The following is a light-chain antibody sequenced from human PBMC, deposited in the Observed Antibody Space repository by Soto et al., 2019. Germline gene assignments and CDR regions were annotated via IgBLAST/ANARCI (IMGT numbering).Light chain of an antibody. CDR1: SSDVGGYNY. CDR3: SSYTSSSTLYV. J-gene: IGLJ1*01. V-gene: IGLV2-14*01. Sequence: QSALTQPASVSGSPGQLITISCTGTSSDVGGYNYVSWYQQHPGKAPKLMIYEVSNRPSGVSNRFSGSKSGNTASLTISGLQAEDEADYYCSSYTSSSTLYVFGTGTRSPS. CDR2: EVS.